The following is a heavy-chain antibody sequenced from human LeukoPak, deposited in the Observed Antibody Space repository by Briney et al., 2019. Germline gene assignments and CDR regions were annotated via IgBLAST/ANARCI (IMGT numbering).Heavy chain of an antibody. Sequence: PSETLSLTCTVSGYSISSGYYWGWIRQPPGKGLEWIGYIYYSGSTNYNSSLKSRVTISVDTSKNQFSLKLSSVTAADTAVYYCARYRTEPTVAPGGDIWGQGTMVTVSS. CDR2: IYYSGST. J-gene: IGHJ3*02. CDR1: GYSISSGYY. V-gene: IGHV4-61*01. D-gene: IGHD4-23*01. CDR3: ARYRTEPTVAPGGDI.